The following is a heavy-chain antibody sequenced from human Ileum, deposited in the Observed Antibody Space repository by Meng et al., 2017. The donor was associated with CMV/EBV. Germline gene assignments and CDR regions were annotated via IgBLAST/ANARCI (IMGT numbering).Heavy chain of an antibody. J-gene: IGHJ5*02. V-gene: IGHV4-4*07. Sequence: QEQLKESGLGLVRPSETLSLTCTVSGASLNDYYWSWIRQPAGKGLEWIGRIFATGTTNYNPSLKSRVTMSVDTSKNQFSLKLTSVTAADTAVYFCARDRFDPWGQGALVTVSS. CDR2: IFATGTT. CDR3: ARDRFDP. CDR1: GASLNDYY.